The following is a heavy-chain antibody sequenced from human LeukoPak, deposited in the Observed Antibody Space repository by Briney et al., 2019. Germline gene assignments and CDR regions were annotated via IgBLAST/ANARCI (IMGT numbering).Heavy chain of an antibody. CDR1: GFTFSSYA. CDR2: ISGSGGST. D-gene: IGHD2-2*01. CDR3: AHGSMYQLDY. J-gene: IGHJ4*02. Sequence: GGSLRLSCAASGFTFSSYAMSWVRQAPGKGLEWVSAISGSGGSTYSADSVKGRFTISRDNSKNTLYLQMNSLRAEDTAVYYCAHGSMYQLDYWGQGTLATVSS. V-gene: IGHV3-23*01.